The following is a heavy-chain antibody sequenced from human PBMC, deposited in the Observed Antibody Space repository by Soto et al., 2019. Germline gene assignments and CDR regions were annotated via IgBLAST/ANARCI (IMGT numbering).Heavy chain of an antibody. V-gene: IGHV4-59*08. CDR3: ARRYGYSFDY. J-gene: IGHJ4*02. CDR2: TYYSGST. Sequence: SETLSLTCTVSGGSISSYYWSWIRQPPGKRLEWIGYTYYSGSTNYNPSLKSRVTISVDTSKNQFSLKLSSVTAADTAVYYCARRYGYSFDYWGQGTLVTVSS. CDR1: GGSISSYY. D-gene: IGHD1-1*01.